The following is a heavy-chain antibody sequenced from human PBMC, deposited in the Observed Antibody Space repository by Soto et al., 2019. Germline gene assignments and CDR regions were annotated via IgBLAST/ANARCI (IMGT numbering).Heavy chain of an antibody. CDR3: VRRAENFWSGDSEGFEH. CDR2: STPSFPYL. J-gene: IGHJ4*02. CDR1: GFTFSSYG. D-gene: IGHD3-3*01. V-gene: IGHV3-21*01. Sequence: GGSLRLSCAASGFTFSSYGMNWVRQAPGKGLEWVSSSTPSFPYLSYAPSVKGRFTISRDNAQKSLYLQMNTLRPEDTAIYYCVRRAENFWSGDSEGFEHWGQGTLVTVSS.